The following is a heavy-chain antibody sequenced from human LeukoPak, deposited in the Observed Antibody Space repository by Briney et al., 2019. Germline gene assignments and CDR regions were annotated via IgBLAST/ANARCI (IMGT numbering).Heavy chain of an antibody. CDR3: AGGIRGHPTVYYYYSYMDV. Sequence: SETLSLTCAVYGGSFSGYQWSWIRQPPGKGLEWIGEIEHSGTTTYNPSLKSRVAISVDTSKSQFSLDLFSVTAADTAVYYCAGGIRGHPTVYYYYSYMDVWDTGTTVTVSS. V-gene: IGHV4-34*01. D-gene: IGHD4-11*01. CDR2: IEHSGTT. CDR1: GGSFSGYQ. J-gene: IGHJ6*03.